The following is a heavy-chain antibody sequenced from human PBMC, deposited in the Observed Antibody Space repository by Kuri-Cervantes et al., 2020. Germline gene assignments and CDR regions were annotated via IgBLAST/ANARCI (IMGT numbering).Heavy chain of an antibody. J-gene: IGHJ4*02. CDR2: ISYDGSNK. Sequence: GESLKISCTASGFTFGDYAMSWFRQAPGKGLEWVAVISYDGSNKYYADSVKGRFTISRDNSKNTLYLQMNSLRAEDTAVYYCAKTPSITGDYWGQGTLVTVSS. CDR1: GFTFGDYA. CDR3: AKTPSITGDY. V-gene: IGHV3-30*18. D-gene: IGHD3-10*01.